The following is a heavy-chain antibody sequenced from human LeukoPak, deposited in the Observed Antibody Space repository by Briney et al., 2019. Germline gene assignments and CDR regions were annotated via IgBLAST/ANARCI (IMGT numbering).Heavy chain of an antibody. J-gene: IGHJ3*02. Sequence: ASVKVSCKASGYTSTSYYMHWVRQAPGQGLEWMGIINPSGGSTSYAQKFQGRVTMTRDTSTSTVYMELSSLRSEDTAVYYCAREAEVDDAFDIWGQGTMVTVSS. V-gene: IGHV1-46*01. CDR2: INPSGGST. CDR1: GYTSTSYY. CDR3: AREAEVDDAFDI.